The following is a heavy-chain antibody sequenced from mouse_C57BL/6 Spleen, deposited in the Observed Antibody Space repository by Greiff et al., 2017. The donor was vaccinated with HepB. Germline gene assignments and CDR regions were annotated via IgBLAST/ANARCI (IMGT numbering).Heavy chain of an antibody. Sequence: EVQLQESGTVLARPGASVKMSCKTSGYTFTSYWMHWVKQRPGQGLEWIGAIYPGNSDTSYNQKFKGKAKLTAVTSASTAYMELGSLTNEDSAVYYCTRLSTVVAPFDVWGTGTTVTVSS. V-gene: IGHV1-5*01. CDR3: TRLSTVVAPFDV. CDR1: GYTFTSYW. J-gene: IGHJ1*03. D-gene: IGHD1-1*01. CDR2: IYPGNSDT.